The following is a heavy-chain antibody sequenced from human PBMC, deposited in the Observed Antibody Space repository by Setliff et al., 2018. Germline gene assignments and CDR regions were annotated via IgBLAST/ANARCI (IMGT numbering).Heavy chain of an antibody. D-gene: IGHD3-9*01. Sequence: PSETLSLTCAVYGDSFSDYYWSWIRQPPGKGLEWIEEINHRGSTNYSPSLRSRVTMSVDTSKKQLSLKLSTVKGRFTISRDNARNSLSLQMNSLRTEDTAVYYCFGAGTCSYWGQGTLVTVSS. CDR1: GDSFSDYY. V-gene: IGHV4-34*01. J-gene: IGHJ4*02. CDR2: INHRGST. CDR3: ARNSLSLQMNSLRTEDTAVYYCFGAGTCSY.